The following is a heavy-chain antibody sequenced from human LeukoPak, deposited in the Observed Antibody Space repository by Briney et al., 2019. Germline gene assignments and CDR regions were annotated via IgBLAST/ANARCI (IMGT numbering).Heavy chain of an antibody. J-gene: IGHJ3*02. CDR1: GGSISNGDYY. V-gene: IGHV4-31*03. Sequence: SETLSLTCTVSGGSISNGDYYWTWIRQHPGKGLEWIGFIYYSGSTYYNPSLKSRVVISVDTSKNQFSLKLKSVTAADTAVYYCARDRRWLRFHGFDIWGQGTMVTVSS. CDR2: IYYSGST. CDR3: ARDRRWLRFHGFDI. D-gene: IGHD5-12*01.